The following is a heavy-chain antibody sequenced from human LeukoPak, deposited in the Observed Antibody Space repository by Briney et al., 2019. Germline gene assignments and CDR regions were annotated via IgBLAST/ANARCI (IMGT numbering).Heavy chain of an antibody. CDR3: ARGTMVRRVIWYYYYMDV. CDR1: GYTFTSYD. CDR2: MNPNSGNT. D-gene: IGHD3-10*01. V-gene: IGHV1-8*01. J-gene: IGHJ6*03. Sequence: GASVKVSCKASGYTFTSYDINWVRQATGQGLEWMGWMNPNSGNTGYAQKFQGRVTMTRNTSISTAYMELSSLRSEDTAVYYCARGTMVRRVIWYYYYMDVWGKGTTVTVSS.